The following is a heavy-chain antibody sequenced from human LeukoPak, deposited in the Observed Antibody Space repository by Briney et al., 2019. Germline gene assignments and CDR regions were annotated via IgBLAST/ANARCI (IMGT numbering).Heavy chain of an antibody. CDR3: ARDGTSYHESSGYDS. J-gene: IGHJ4*02. D-gene: IGHD3-22*01. V-gene: IGHV1-18*01. Sequence: GASVKVSCKASGYTFTSYGISWVRQAPGQGLEWMGWISAYNGNTNYAQKLQGRVTMTTDTSTNTAFMELRSLTSDDTAIYYCARDGTSYHESSGYDSWGQGTLVTVTS. CDR1: GYTFTSYG. CDR2: ISAYNGNT.